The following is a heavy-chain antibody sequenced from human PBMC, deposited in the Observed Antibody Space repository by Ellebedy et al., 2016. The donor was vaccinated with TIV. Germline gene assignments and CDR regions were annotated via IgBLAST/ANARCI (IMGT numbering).Heavy chain of an antibody. Sequence: SETLSLTCTVSGGSFRSGDYFWSWVRQHPGKGLEFIAYAHYSGGTYYKPSLRSRVTISVDKSKNQFSLKLSSVTAADTAVYYCARGWDRSGYSGPSFDYWGQGTLVTVSS. CDR2: AHYSGGT. D-gene: IGHD3-3*01. J-gene: IGHJ4*02. CDR3: ARGWDRSGYSGPSFDY. CDR1: GGSFRSGDYF. V-gene: IGHV4-31*03.